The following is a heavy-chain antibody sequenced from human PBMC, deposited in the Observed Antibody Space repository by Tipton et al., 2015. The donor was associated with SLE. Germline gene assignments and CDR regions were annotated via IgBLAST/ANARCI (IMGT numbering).Heavy chain of an antibody. Sequence: TLSLTCAVYGGSFSGYYWNWIRQPPGKGLEWIGEINHSGSTNYNPSLKSRVTISVDTSKNQFSLKLSSVTAADTAVYYCARAQRLVRWFDPWGQGTLVTVSS. CDR1: GGSFSGYY. CDR3: ARAQRLVRWFDP. V-gene: IGHV4-34*01. J-gene: IGHJ5*02. D-gene: IGHD6-13*01. CDR2: INHSGST.